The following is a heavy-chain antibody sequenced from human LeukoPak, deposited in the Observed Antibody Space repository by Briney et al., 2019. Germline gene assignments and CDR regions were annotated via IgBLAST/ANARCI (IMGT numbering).Heavy chain of an antibody. Sequence: SETLSLTCTVSGGSISSGSYYWSWIRQPAGKGLEWIGRIYTSGSTNYNPSLKCRVTISVDTSKKQFSLKLSSVTAADTAVYYCAREGNLETYYYDSSGYTEGFDPWGQGTLVTVSS. CDR1: GGSISSGSYY. CDR3: AREGNLETYYYDSSGYTEGFDP. V-gene: IGHV4-61*02. D-gene: IGHD3-22*01. J-gene: IGHJ5*02. CDR2: IYTSGST.